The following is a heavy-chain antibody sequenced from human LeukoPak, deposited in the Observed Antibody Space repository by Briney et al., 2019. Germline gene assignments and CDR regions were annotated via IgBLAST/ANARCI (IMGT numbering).Heavy chain of an antibody. V-gene: IGHV3-48*04. CDR1: GFIFSSYS. CDR3: ARNRFPITGTTNNYYYMDV. Sequence: GGSLRLSCAASGFIFSSYSMNWVRQAPGKGLEWFSYISSSSTIIYYADSVKGRFTISRDNAKNSLYLQMNSLKAEDTAVYYCARNRFPITGTTNNYYYMDVWGKGTTVTVSS. CDR2: ISSSSTII. D-gene: IGHD1-7*01. J-gene: IGHJ6*03.